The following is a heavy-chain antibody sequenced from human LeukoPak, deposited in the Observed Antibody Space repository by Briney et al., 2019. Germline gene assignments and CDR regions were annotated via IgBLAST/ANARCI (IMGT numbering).Heavy chain of an antibody. CDR3: ASSRDGYNTIEN. Sequence: ASVKASCKASGYTFTSYYMHGVRQAPGPGLEWMGIINPSGDSTSYAQKFQGRVTMTRDTSTSTVYVELSSLRSEDTAVYYCASSRDGYNTIENWGQGTLVTVSS. V-gene: IGHV1-46*01. CDR1: GYTFTSYY. CDR2: INPSGDST. J-gene: IGHJ4*02. D-gene: IGHD5-24*01.